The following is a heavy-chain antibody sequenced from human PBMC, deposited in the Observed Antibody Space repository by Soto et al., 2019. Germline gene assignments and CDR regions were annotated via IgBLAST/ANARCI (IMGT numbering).Heavy chain of an antibody. CDR3: TRPRSGYYHDAFDI. D-gene: IGHD3-3*01. J-gene: IGHJ3*02. CDR1: GGSFPSDT. V-gene: IGHV1-69*01. Sequence: QVQLMQSGAEVKKPGSSVKVSCKASGGSFPSDTISWVRQAPGQGLEWLGGIVPVFGTPNHAQKFQGRVTISADGSTNTAYMELTSLRPEDTAVYYCTRPRSGYYHDAFDIWGQGTVVTVSS. CDR2: IVPVFGTP.